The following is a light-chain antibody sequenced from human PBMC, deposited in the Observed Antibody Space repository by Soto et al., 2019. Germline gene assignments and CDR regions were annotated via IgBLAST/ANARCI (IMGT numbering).Light chain of an antibody. CDR1: QSVSSSY. J-gene: IGKJ1*01. V-gene: IGKV3-15*01. CDR3: QQYNNWPWT. CDR2: AAS. Sequence: EIVMTQSPATLSVSPGERATLSCRASQSVSSSYLAWYQQKPGQAPRLLIYAASTRATGIPARFSGSGSGTEFTLTISSLQSEDFAVYYCQQYNNWPWTFGQGTKVDIK.